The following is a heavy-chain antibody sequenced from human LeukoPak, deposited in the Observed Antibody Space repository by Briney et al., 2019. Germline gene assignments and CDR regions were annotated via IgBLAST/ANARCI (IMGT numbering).Heavy chain of an antibody. D-gene: IGHD3-10*01. CDR1: GGSFGGYY. Sequence: SETLSLTCAVYGGSFGGYYWSWIRQPPGKGLEWIGEINHSGSTNYNPSLKSRVTISVDTSKNQFSLKLSSVTAADTAVYYCARLGVYGSGSYYSRFNWFDPWGQGTLVTVSS. J-gene: IGHJ5*02. V-gene: IGHV4-34*01. CDR2: INHSGST. CDR3: ARLGVYGSGSYYSRFNWFDP.